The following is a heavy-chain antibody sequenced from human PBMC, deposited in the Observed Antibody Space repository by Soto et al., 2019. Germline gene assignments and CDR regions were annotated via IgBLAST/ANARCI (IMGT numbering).Heavy chain of an antibody. J-gene: IGHJ6*02. V-gene: IGHV1-2*02. CDR1: GYTFTGYY. D-gene: IGHD4-4*01. Sequence: ASVKVSCKASGYTFTGYYMHWVRQAPGQGLEWMGWINPNSGGTNYAQKFQGRVTMTRDTSISTAYMELSRLRSDDTAVYYCAREGRLQEYYYYGMDVWGQGTTVTVS. CDR2: INPNSGGT. CDR3: AREGRLQEYYYYGMDV.